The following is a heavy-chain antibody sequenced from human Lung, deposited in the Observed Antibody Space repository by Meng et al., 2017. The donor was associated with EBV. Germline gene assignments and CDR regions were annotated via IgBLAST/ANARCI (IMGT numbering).Heavy chain of an antibody. D-gene: IGHD1-14*01. V-gene: IGHV1-69*13. CDR2: LIAVFDKT. J-gene: IGHJ4*02. Sequence: QVRLVQPGAEVKKPGASVKVACKTSGGSFSTHTFSWVRQAPGQGLEWMGGLIAVFDKTKAAPRFQDRVTFTADESTSTAYMELSSLTFDDTAVYFCARGRRNEPLFDYWGQGTLVTVSS. CDR1: GGSFSTHT. CDR3: ARGRRNEPLFDY.